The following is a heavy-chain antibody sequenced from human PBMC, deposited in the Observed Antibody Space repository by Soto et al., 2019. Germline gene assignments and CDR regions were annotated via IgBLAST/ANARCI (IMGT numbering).Heavy chain of an antibody. CDR3: AMNTIFGVGEYYGMDV. CDR2: ISYDGSNK. CDR1: GCTFSSYG. V-gene: IGHV3-30*03. D-gene: IGHD3-3*01. J-gene: IGHJ6*02. Sequence: GGSLRLSCAASGCTFSSYGMHWVRQAPGKGLEWVAVISYDGSNKYYADSVKGRFTISRDNSKNTLYLQMNSLRAEDTAVYYCAMNTIFGVGEYYGMDVWGQGTTVTVSS.